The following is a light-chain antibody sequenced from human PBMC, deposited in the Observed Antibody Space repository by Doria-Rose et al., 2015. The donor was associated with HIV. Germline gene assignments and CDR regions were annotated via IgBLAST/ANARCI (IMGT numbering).Light chain of an antibody. CDR2: DGS. CDR3: HQYGTSWT. V-gene: IGKV3-20*01. CDR1: QRFSSTY. J-gene: IGKJ1*01. Sequence: TQSPGTLSLSPGGRATLSCRASQRFSSTYLAWYQQKPGQAPSLLIYDGSTRATGIPDRFSARGSGTDFTLTINRLEPEDFALYYCHQYGTSWTFGQGTKVEI.